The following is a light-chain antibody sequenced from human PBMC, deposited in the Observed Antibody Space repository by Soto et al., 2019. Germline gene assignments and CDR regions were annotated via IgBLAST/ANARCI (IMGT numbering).Light chain of an antibody. J-gene: IGKJ4*01. Sequence: EIVLTQSPGTLSLSPGERATLSCRASQSVNSRYLAWYQQKPGQAPNLLIYGTSSRASGIPDRFSGSGSGTDFTLTISRLEPEDFAVYYCQQYVSSSLTFGGGTTVEIK. CDR3: QQYVSSSLT. V-gene: IGKV3-20*01. CDR1: QSVNSRY. CDR2: GTS.